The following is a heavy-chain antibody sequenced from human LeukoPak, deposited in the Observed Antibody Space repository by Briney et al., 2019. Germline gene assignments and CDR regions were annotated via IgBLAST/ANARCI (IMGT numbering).Heavy chain of an antibody. V-gene: IGHV3-53*04. CDR1: GFTFSSYS. CDR2: IYSGGRT. J-gene: IGHJ6*02. D-gene: IGHD3-16*01. Sequence: PGGSLRLSCAASGFTFSSYSMNWVRQAPGKGLEGVSVIYSGGRTYYADSVRGRFTISRHNSKNTLYLQMNSLRAEDTAVYYCAGTHLGFYYYAMDVWGQGTTVTVSS. CDR3: AGTHLGFYYYAMDV.